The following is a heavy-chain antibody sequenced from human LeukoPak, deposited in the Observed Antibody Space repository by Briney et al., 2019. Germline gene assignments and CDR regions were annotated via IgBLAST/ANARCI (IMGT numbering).Heavy chain of an antibody. Sequence: GGSLRLSCAASGFTFSSYAMSWVRQAPGKGLEWVSAVSGRDTSTYYTDSVKGRFTISRDNSKNTLYLQMNSLSAEDTAIYYCAKWGDYDVLTGYYDSDYWGQGTLVTVSS. J-gene: IGHJ4*02. CDR1: GFTFSSYA. D-gene: IGHD3-9*01. CDR2: VSGRDTST. V-gene: IGHV3-23*01. CDR3: AKWGDYDVLTGYYDSDY.